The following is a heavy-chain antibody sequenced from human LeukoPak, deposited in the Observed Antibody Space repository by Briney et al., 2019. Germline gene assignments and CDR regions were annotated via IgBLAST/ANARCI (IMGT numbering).Heavy chain of an antibody. V-gene: IGHV3-53*01. CDR1: EFTFSSYS. CDR3: ARNPMVRGVIAAYNWFDP. CDR2: IYSGGST. D-gene: IGHD3-10*01. J-gene: IGHJ5*02. Sequence: GGSLRLSCAASEFTFSSYSINWVRQAPGKGLEWVSVIYSGGSTYYADSVKGRFTISRDNSKNTLYLQMNSLRAEDTAVYYCARNPMVRGVIAAYNWFDPWGQGTLVTVSS.